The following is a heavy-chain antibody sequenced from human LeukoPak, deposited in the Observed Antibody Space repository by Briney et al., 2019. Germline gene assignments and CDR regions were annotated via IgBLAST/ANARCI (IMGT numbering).Heavy chain of an antibody. V-gene: IGHV3-20*04. D-gene: IGHD1-26*01. CDR2: INWNGGST. Sequence: PGGSLRLSCAASGFTFDDYGMSWVRQAPGKGLEWVSGINWNGGSTGYADSVKGRFTISRDNAKNSLYLQMNSLRAEDTALYYCARAGGSYYDYYYYYMDVWGKGTTVTVSS. J-gene: IGHJ6*03. CDR3: ARAGGSYYDYYYYYMDV. CDR1: GFTFDDYG.